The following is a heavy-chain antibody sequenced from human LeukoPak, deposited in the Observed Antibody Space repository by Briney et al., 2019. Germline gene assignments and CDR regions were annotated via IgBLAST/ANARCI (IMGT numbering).Heavy chain of an antibody. Sequence: PGGSLRLSCAASGFTFSSHWMSWVRQAPGEGLGWVGNIKQDGSARSCVDSVKGRFTISRDNAKNSLYLQMNCLRAEDAAVYYCARDLAGGYNWNDIPAFDIWGQGTMVTVSS. V-gene: IGHV3-7*03. CDR1: GFTFSSHW. J-gene: IGHJ3*02. CDR2: IKQDGSAR. CDR3: ARDLAGGYNWNDIPAFDI. D-gene: IGHD1-1*01.